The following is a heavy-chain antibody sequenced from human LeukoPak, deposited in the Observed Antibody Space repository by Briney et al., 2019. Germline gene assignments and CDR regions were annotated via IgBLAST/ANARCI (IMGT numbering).Heavy chain of an antibody. CDR3: ARVGRNWNDAEH. CDR2: IYDSGST. J-gene: IGHJ4*02. D-gene: IGHD1-1*01. V-gene: IGHV4-30-4*01. CDR1: GGSISSDYYY. Sequence: SQTLSLTCTVSGGSISSDYYYWSWIRQPPGKGLEWIGYIYDSGSTYYTLSLKSRVTISVDTSKSQFSLKLNSVTAADTAVYYCARVGRNWNDAEHWGQGTLVTVSS.